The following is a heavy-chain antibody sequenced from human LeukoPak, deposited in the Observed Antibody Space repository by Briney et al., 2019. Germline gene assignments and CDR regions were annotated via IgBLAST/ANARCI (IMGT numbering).Heavy chain of an antibody. CDR1: GFSFSDYA. Sequence: PGGSLRLSRDASGFSFSDYAMHWVRQAPGKGLEWVSGISPGGHNTYYADSVKGRFTISRDNSKNTLFVQMNSLSSDDTAVYYCANQPERYCSGGSCLPSTGWGQGTLVTVSS. V-gene: IGHV3-23*01. CDR2: ISPGGHNT. CDR3: ANQPERYCSGGSCLPSTG. D-gene: IGHD2-15*01. J-gene: IGHJ4*02.